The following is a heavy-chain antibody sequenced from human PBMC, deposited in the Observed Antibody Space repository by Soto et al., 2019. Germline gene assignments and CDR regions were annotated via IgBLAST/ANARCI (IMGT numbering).Heavy chain of an antibody. CDR3: AIGPYTMTGSDFDF. CDR2: IIPTLSIL. Sequence: QVQVVQSGAEVKKPGSSVKVSCRVSGGTFDMYALTWVRQAPGQGLEWMGTIIPTLSILKYAKKFQGRVTITAGGSTSTPYLELSRLRSDDTALYYCAIGPYTMTGSDFDFWGQGTLVTGSA. CDR1: GGTFDMYA. J-gene: IGHJ4*02. V-gene: IGHV1-69*18. D-gene: IGHD3-22*01.